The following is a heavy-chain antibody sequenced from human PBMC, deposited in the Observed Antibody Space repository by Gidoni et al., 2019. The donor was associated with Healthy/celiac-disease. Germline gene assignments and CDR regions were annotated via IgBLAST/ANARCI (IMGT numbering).Heavy chain of an antibody. Sequence: EVQLVESGGGLVQPGRSLRLSCAASGFTFDDYAMHWVRQAPGKGLGWVSGISWNSGSIGYADSVKGRFTISRDNAKNSLYLQMNSLRAEDTALYYCAKERVAGGWLTDAFDIWGQGTMVTVSS. V-gene: IGHV3-9*01. J-gene: IGHJ3*02. CDR3: AKERVAGGWLTDAFDI. CDR1: GFTFDDYA. CDR2: ISWNSGSI. D-gene: IGHD6-19*01.